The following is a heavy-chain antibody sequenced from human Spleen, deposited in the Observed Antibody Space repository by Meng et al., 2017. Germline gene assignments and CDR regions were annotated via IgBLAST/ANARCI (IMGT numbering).Heavy chain of an antibody. D-gene: IGHD6-13*01. CDR3: GRSGYSSIWYFDY. J-gene: IGHJ4*02. CDR2: ISWNSGSI. Sequence: SLKISCAASGFTFSSSEMNWVRQAPGKGLEWVSGISWNSGSIGYADSVKGRFTISRDNAKNSLYLQMNSLRAEDTAIYYCGRSGYSSIWYFDYWGQGALVTVSS. V-gene: IGHV3-9*01. CDR1: GFTFSSSE.